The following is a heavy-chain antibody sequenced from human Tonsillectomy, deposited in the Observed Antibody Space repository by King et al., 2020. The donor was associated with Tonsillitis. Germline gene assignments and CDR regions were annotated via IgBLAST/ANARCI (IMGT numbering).Heavy chain of an antibody. CDR2: IWYDGSNK. J-gene: IGHJ4*02. Sequence: VQLVESGGGVVQPGRSLRLSCAASGFTFSSYGMHWVRQAPGKGLEWVAVIWYDGSNKYYAYSVKGRFTISRDNSKNTLYLQMNSLRAEDTAVYYCARMLDVDTAMVTQGDYWGQGTLVTVSS. CDR1: GFTFSSYG. D-gene: IGHD5-18*01. CDR3: ARMLDVDTAMVTQGDY. V-gene: IGHV3-33*01.